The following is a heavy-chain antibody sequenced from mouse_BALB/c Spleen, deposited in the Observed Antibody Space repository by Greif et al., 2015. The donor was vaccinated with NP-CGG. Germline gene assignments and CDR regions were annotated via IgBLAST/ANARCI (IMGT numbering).Heavy chain of an antibody. CDR1: GYTFTSYV. D-gene: IGHD2-2*01. Sequence: EVQVVESGPELVKPGASVKMSCKASGYTFTSYVMHWVKQKPGQGLEWIGYINPYNDGTKYNEKFKGKATLTSDKSSSTAYMERSSLTSEDSAVYYCAREGGYDSFAYWGQGTLVTVSA. CDR2: INPYNDGT. CDR3: AREGGYDSFAY. J-gene: IGHJ3*01. V-gene: IGHV1-14*01.